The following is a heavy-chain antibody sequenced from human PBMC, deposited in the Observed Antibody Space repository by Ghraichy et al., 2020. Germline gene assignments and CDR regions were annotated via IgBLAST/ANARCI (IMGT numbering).Heavy chain of an antibody. Sequence: SETLSLTCTVSGGSISSYYWSWIRQPPGKGLEWIGYIYVSGNTNYNPSLKSRVTILVDTSKTHFYLKLSSVTAADTAVYYCARGSTKFDPWGQGTLVTVSS. V-gene: IGHV4-59*01. CDR3: ARGSTKFDP. CDR1: GGSISSYY. CDR2: IYVSGNT. J-gene: IGHJ5*02.